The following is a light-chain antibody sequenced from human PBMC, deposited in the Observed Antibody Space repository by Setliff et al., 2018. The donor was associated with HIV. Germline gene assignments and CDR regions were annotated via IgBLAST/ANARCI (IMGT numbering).Light chain of an antibody. Sequence: QSALSQPASVSGSPGQSITISCTGTGSDVGGYNLVSWYQQHPGKAPKLMIYEVSRRPSGVSNRFSGSKSGNTASLTISGLQAEGEADYYCCSYAGDSTYVFGPGTKVTVL. CDR2: EVS. CDR3: CSYAGDSTYV. J-gene: IGLJ1*01. V-gene: IGLV2-23*02. CDR1: GSDVGGYNL.